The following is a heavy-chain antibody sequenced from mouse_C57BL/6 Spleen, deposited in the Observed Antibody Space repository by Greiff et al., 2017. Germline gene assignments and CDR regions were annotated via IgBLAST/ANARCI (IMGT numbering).Heavy chain of an antibody. CDR1: GYAFTNYL. J-gene: IGHJ4*01. Sequence: QVHVKQSGAELVRPGTSVKVSCKASGYAFTNYLIEWVKQRPGQGLEWIGVINPGSGGTNYNEKFKGKATLTADKSSSTAYMQLISLTSEDSAVYFCARDYVWALAYWGQGTSVTVSS. CDR3: ARDYVWALAY. V-gene: IGHV1-54*01. CDR2: INPGSGGT. D-gene: IGHD1-1*01.